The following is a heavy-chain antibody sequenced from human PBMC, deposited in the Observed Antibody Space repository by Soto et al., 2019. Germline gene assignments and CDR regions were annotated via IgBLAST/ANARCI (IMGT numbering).Heavy chain of an antibody. V-gene: IGHV1-46*02. J-gene: IGHJ4*02. Sequence: QVQLVQSGAEVRKPGASVKVSCKPSGYTFNTYYLHWLRQAPGQALEWMGVIHPSGGGTTYAQKFLGRVTVTRYTSTTTGFMELSSLRSDDTAVYYCARGGHIAVVTASFDYWGQGTLVTVSS. CDR1: GYTFNTYY. CDR3: ARGGHIAVVTASFDY. CDR2: IHPSGGGT. D-gene: IGHD2-21*02.